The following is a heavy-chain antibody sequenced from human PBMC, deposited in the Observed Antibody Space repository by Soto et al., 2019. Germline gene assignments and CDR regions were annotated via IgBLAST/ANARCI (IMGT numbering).Heavy chain of an antibody. V-gene: IGHV3-30*18. D-gene: IGHD5-12*01. CDR2: ISYDGSNK. J-gene: IGHJ4*02. Sequence: QVQLVESGGGVVQPGRSLRLSCAASGFTFSSYGMHWVRQAPGKGLEWVAVISYDGSNKYYADSVKGRFTISRDNSKNTLYLQMNSLRAEDTAVYYCAKDENYSGYDYGKLFDYWGQGTLVTVSS. CDR3: AKDENYSGYDYGKLFDY. CDR1: GFTFSSYG.